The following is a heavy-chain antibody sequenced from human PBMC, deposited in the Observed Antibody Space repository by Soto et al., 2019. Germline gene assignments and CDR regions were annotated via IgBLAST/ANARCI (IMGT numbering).Heavy chain of an antibody. D-gene: IGHD6-19*01. V-gene: IGHV1-69*06. CDR2: IIPIFGTA. CDR3: AREPMSGGYSDEYYYYGMDV. J-gene: IGHJ6*02. Sequence: QVQLVQSGAEVKKPGSSVKVSCKASGGTFSSYAISWVRQAPGQGLEWMGGIIPIFGTANYAQKFQGRVTITADKSTSTAYMELSSLRSEDTAVYYCAREPMSGGYSDEYYYYGMDVWGQGTTVTVSS. CDR1: GGTFSSYA.